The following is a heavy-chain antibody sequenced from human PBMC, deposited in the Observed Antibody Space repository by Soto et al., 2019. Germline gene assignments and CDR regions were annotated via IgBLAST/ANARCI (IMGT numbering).Heavy chain of an antibody. CDR2: IYYSGST. CDR3: ASSAYGYFSYYYYYGMDV. D-gene: IGHD5-18*01. J-gene: IGHJ6*02. Sequence: SETLSLTCTVSGGSISSGDYYWSWIRQPPGKGLEWIGYIYYSGSTYYNPSLKSRVTISVDTSKNQFSLKLSSVTAADTAVYYCASSAYGYFSYYYYYGMDVWGQGTTVTVSS. V-gene: IGHV4-30-4*01. CDR1: GGSISSGDYY.